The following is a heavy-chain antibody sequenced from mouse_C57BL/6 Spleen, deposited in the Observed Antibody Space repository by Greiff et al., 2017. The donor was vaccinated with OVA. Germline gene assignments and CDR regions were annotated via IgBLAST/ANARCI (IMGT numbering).Heavy chain of an antibody. Sequence: EVKLQQSGPELVKPGASVKISCKASGYTFTDYYMNWVKQSHGKSLEWIGDINPNNGGTSYNQKFKGKATLTVDKSSSTAYMELRSLTSEDSAVYYCARYGSSPFAYWGQGTLVTVSA. CDR2: INPNNGGT. CDR1: GYTFTDYY. CDR3: ARYGSSPFAY. V-gene: IGHV1-26*01. D-gene: IGHD1-1*01. J-gene: IGHJ3*01.